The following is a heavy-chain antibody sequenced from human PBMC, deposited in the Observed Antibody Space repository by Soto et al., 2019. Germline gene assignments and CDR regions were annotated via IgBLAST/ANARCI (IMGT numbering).Heavy chain of an antibody. V-gene: IGHV3-9*01. CDR2: ISWNSGSI. Sequence: EVQLVESGGGLVQPCRSLRVSCAASGFTFDDYAMHWVRQAPGKGLEWVSGISWNSGSIGYADSVKGRFTISRDNAKNSLYLQMNSLRAEDTALYFCVKSRHYYLLNPGGFDYWGQGTLVTVSS. CDR3: VKSRHYYLLNPGGFDY. D-gene: IGHD3-10*02. J-gene: IGHJ4*02. CDR1: GFTFDDYA.